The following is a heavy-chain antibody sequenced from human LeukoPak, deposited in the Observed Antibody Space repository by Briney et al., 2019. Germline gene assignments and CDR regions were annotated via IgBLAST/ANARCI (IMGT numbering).Heavy chain of an antibody. CDR3: ARAGPYYYDSSGPTGWFDP. CDR1: GYTFTSYG. D-gene: IGHD3-22*01. Sequence: SVKVSCKASGYTFTSYGISWVRQAPGQGLEWMGGIIPIFGTANYAQKFQGRVTITADESTSTAYMELSSLRSEDTAVYYCARAGPYYYDSSGPTGWFDPWGQGTLVTVSS. CDR2: IIPIFGTA. V-gene: IGHV1-69*13. J-gene: IGHJ5*02.